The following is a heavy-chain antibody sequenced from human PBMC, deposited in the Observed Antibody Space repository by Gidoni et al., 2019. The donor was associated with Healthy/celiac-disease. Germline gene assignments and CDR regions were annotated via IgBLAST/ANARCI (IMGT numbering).Heavy chain of an antibody. CDR1: GGSISSSSYY. Sequence: QLQLQESGPGLVKPSETLSLSCTVSGGSISSSSYYWGWIRQPPGKGLEWIGSIYYSGSTYYNPSLKSRVTISVDTSKNQFSLKLSSVTAADTAVYYCARLPGGFGERFDYWGQGTLVTVSS. V-gene: IGHV4-39*01. J-gene: IGHJ4*02. CDR3: ARLPGGFGERFDY. D-gene: IGHD3-10*01. CDR2: IYYSGST.